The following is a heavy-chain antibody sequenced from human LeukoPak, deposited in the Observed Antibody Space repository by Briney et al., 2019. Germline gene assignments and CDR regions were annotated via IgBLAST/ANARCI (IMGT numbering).Heavy chain of an antibody. CDR1: GFTFSTYN. V-gene: IGHV3-21*01. D-gene: IGHD2/OR15-2a*01. J-gene: IGHJ4*02. CDR2: ISSSSSYI. CDR3: AGEFYGPTLLD. Sequence: KPGGSLRLSCAASGFTFSTYNMNWVRQAPGKGLEWVSFISSSSSYIYYADSVKGRFTISRDNAKNSLYLQMSSLRAEDTAVYYCAGEFYGPTLLDWGQGTLVTVSS.